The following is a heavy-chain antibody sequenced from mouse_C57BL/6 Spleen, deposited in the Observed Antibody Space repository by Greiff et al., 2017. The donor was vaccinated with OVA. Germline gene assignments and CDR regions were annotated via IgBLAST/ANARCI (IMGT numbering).Heavy chain of an antibody. V-gene: IGHV1-64*01. CDR2: IHPNSGST. CDR1: GYTFTSYW. Sequence: VQLQQPGAELVKPGASVKLSCKASGYTFTSYWMHWVKQRPGQGLEWIGMIHPNSGSTNYNEKFKSKATLTVDKSSSTAYMQLSSLTSEDSAVYYCARSADYSNLFAYWGQGTLVTVSA. D-gene: IGHD2-5*01. J-gene: IGHJ3*01. CDR3: ARSADYSNLFAY.